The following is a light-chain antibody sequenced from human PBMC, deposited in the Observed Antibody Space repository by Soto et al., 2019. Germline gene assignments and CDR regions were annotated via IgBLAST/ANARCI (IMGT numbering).Light chain of an antibody. Sequence: EIVLTQSPGTLSLSPGERATLSCRASQSLSSSYLAWYQQKPGQAPRLLIYGASSRATGIPDRFSGSGSGTDFTLIISRLEPEDFAVYYCQQYGSSPFTFGPGTKVDIK. CDR2: GAS. CDR3: QQYGSSPFT. CDR1: QSLSSSY. V-gene: IGKV3-20*01. J-gene: IGKJ3*01.